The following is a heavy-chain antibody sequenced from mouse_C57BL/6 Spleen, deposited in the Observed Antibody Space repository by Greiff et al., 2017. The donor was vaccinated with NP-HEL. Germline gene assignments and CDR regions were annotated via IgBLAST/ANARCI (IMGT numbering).Heavy chain of an antibody. D-gene: IGHD1-1*01. Sequence: EVQLQQSGAELVRPGASVKLSCTASGFNIKDDYMHWVKQRPEQGLEWIGWLDPENGDTEYASKFQGKATITAYTSYNTAYLQLSSLTSEDTAVYYCTSDYGPSFDYWGQGTTLTVSS. CDR1: GFNIKDDY. CDR2: LDPENGDT. V-gene: IGHV14-4*01. J-gene: IGHJ2*01. CDR3: TSDYGPSFDY.